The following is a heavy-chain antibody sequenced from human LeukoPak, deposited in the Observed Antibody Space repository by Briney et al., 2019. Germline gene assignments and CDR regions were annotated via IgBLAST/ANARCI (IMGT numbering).Heavy chain of an antibody. Sequence: RRGSSLRLSCACSRFSFSSYGMHWVGQAPGKGVDWMDVISKDGGKKCYADSVKGRFTISRDNSKNALYLQMNRLRAEDTAMYYCAKDWVYDSGTYLDYWGQGTLVTVSS. D-gene: IGHD3-10*01. CDR1: RFSFSSYG. CDR2: ISKDGGKK. J-gene: IGHJ4*02. V-gene: IGHV3-30*18. CDR3: AKDWVYDSGTYLDY.